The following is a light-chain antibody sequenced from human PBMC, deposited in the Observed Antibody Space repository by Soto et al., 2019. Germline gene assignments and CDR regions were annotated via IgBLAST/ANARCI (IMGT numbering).Light chain of an antibody. CDR3: QQHSSAIT. CDR1: QSLTSSY. V-gene: IGKV3D-20*02. Sequence: EIELTQSPCIMSLSPGERATLSCRASQSLTSSYLAWYQQKPGQAPRLLIYDASNRATGIPARFSGRGSGTDFTLTISSLEPEDFAVYYCQQHSSAITFGQGTRLEIK. CDR2: DAS. J-gene: IGKJ5*01.